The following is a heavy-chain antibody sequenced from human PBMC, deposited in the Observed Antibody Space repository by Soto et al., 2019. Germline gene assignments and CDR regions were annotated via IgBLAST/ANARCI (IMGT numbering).Heavy chain of an antibody. Sequence: VQLLESGGGLVQPGGSLRLSCAASRFTFGSHSMSWVRQAPGKGLEWVSSIDAGGGNTLYAVSVKGRFTISRDNSMNTLYLQMSGLRAEDTALYYCARGPVTTIPPRLDSWGQGTLVTVSS. D-gene: IGHD5-12*01. CDR1: RFTFGSHS. V-gene: IGHV3-23*01. CDR3: ARGPVTTIPPRLDS. J-gene: IGHJ4*02. CDR2: IDAGGGNT.